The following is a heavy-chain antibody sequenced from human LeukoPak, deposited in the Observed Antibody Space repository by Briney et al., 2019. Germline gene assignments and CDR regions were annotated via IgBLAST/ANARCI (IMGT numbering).Heavy chain of an antibody. Sequence: SETLSLTCAVYGGSFSGYYWSWIRQPPGKGLEWIGEINHSGSTNYNPSLKSRVTISVDTSKNQFSMKMSSVTDAETAVYYCARGTDDQAADGFVLDYWGQGTLVTVSS. D-gene: IGHD6-13*01. CDR1: GGSFSGYY. J-gene: IGHJ4*02. V-gene: IGHV4-34*01. CDR3: ARGTDDQAADGFVLDY. CDR2: INHSGST.